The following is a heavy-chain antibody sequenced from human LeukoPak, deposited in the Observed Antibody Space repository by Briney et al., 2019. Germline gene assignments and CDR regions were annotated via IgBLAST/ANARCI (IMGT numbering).Heavy chain of an antibody. CDR1: GGSISSHY. V-gene: IGHV4-59*08. CDR2: IYYSGST. D-gene: IGHD6-13*01. Sequence: SETLSLTCTVSGGSISSHYWSWIRQPPGKGLEWIGYIYYSGSTNYNPSLKSRVTISVDTSKNQFSLKLSSVTAADTAVYYCARSGSSWYHPVDYWGQGTLVTISS. CDR3: ARSGSSWYHPVDY. J-gene: IGHJ4*02.